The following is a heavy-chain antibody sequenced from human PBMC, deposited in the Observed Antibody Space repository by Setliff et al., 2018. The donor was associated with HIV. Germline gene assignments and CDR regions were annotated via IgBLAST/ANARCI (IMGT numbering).Heavy chain of an antibody. Sequence: PSETLSLTCEVSGGSISNYYWSWIRQPAGKGLEWMGRIFSSGNTYYNPSLKSRVTMSVDTSKNQFSLNLNSVTAADTAIYYCARAPFPVAGFDYFDHWGQGTQVTVSS. CDR1: GGSISNYY. CDR2: IFSSGNT. D-gene: IGHD6-19*01. V-gene: IGHV4-4*07. J-gene: IGHJ4*02. CDR3: ARAPFPVAGFDYFDH.